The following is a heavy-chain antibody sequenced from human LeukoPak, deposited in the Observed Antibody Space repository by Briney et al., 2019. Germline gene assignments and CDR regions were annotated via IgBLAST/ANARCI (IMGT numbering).Heavy chain of an antibody. CDR2: ISWNSGSI. CDR3: AKDIALDYYYYYMDV. V-gene: IGHV3-9*01. Sequence: GGSLRLSCAASGFTFDDYAMHWVRQAPGKGLEWVSGISWNSGSIGYADSVKGRFTISRDNAKNSLYLQMNSLRAEDTALYYCAKDIALDYYYYYMDVWGKGTTVTISS. CDR1: GFTFDDYA. J-gene: IGHJ6*03.